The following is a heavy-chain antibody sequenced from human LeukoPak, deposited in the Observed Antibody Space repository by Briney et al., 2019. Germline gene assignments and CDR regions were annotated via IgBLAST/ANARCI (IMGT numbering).Heavy chain of an antibody. D-gene: IGHD3-10*01. CDR2: IYTSGST. Sequence: SETLSLTCTVSGGSISSYYWSWIRQPAGKGLEWIGRIYTSGSTNYNPSLKSRVTMSVDTSKNQFSLKLSSVTAADTAVYYCARELWFGELPVYYMDVWGKGTTVTISS. CDR1: GGSISSYY. J-gene: IGHJ6*03. V-gene: IGHV4-4*07. CDR3: ARELWFGELPVYYMDV.